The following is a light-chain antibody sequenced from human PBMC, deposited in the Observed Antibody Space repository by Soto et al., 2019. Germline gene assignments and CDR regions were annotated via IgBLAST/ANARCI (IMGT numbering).Light chain of an antibody. CDR3: RQPGSTSFT. Sequence: EIVLTQSPATLSLSPGERATLSCRASQSVSSSYLAWYQQKPGQAPRLLIYGASSRATGIPDRFSGSGSGTAVSITIISLEPQDFAVEYCRQPGSTSFTFGPGTKVDIK. J-gene: IGKJ3*01. V-gene: IGKV3-20*01. CDR2: GAS. CDR1: QSVSSSY.